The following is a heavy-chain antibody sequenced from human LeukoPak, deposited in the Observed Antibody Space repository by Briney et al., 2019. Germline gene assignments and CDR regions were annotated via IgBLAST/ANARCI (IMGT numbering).Heavy chain of an antibody. D-gene: IGHD4-17*01. CDR2: ISSSSSYI. Sequence: PGGSLRLSCAASGFTFSSYSMNWVRQAPGKGLEWVSSISSSSSYIYYADSVKGRFTISRDNAKNSLYLQMNSLRAEDTAVYYCARGRATVTMGHGGWFDPWGQGTLVTVSS. V-gene: IGHV3-21*01. J-gene: IGHJ5*02. CDR1: GFTFSSYS. CDR3: ARGRATVTMGHGGWFDP.